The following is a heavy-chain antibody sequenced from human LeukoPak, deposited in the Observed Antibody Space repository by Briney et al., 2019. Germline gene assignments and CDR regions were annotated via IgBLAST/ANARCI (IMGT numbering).Heavy chain of an antibody. J-gene: IGHJ4*02. CDR2: INPNSGGT. V-gene: IGHV1-2*02. D-gene: IGHD3-22*01. Sequence: ASVKVSCKASGYTFTGYYMHWVRQAPGQGLEWMGWINPNSGGTNYAQKFQGRVTMTRDTSISTAYMELSRLRSDDTAVYYCARAAGITMIVVPHFDYWGQGTLVTASS. CDR1: GYTFTGYY. CDR3: ARAAGITMIVVPHFDY.